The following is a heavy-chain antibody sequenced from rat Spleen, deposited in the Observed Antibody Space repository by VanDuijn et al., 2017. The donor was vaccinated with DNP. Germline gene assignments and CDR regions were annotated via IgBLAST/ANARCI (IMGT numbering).Heavy chain of an antibody. D-gene: IGHD1-5*01. CDR2: INSAGST. CDR3: ARLGTQGFTY. Sequence: EVQLQESGPGLVKPSQSLSLTCSVTGFSIPRSDRWNWIRKFPGSKLEGMGYINSAGSTNYNPSLKSRISITRDTSKNQFFLQVNSITTEDTATYYCARLGTQGFTYWGQGTLVTVSS. V-gene: IGHV3-3*01. CDR1: GFSIPRSDR. J-gene: IGHJ3*01.